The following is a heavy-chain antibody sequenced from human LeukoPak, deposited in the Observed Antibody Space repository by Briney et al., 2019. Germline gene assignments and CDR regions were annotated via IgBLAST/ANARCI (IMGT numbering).Heavy chain of an antibody. Sequence: PGGSLRLSCAASGFTFSSYSMNWVRQAPGKGLEWVSYISRSSSTIYYADSVKGRFTISRDNAKNSLYLQMNSLRAEDTAVYYCARYDYGDYLFDYWGQGTLVTVSS. CDR2: ISRSSSTI. CDR1: GFTFSSYS. D-gene: IGHD4-17*01. V-gene: IGHV3-48*01. CDR3: ARYDYGDYLFDY. J-gene: IGHJ4*02.